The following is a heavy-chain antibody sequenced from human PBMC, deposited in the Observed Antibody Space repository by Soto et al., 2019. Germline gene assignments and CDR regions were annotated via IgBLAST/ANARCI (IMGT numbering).Heavy chain of an antibody. Sequence: PGGSLRLSCAASGFTFSNAWMSWVRQAPGKGLEWVSAISGSGGSTYYADSVKGRFTISRDNSKNTLYLQMNSLRAEDTAVYYSAKDPRRDGYIINWFDPWGQGTLVTVSS. V-gene: IGHV3-23*01. CDR1: GFTFSNAW. CDR3: AKDPRRDGYIINWFDP. D-gene: IGHD5-12*01. CDR2: ISGSGGST. J-gene: IGHJ5*02.